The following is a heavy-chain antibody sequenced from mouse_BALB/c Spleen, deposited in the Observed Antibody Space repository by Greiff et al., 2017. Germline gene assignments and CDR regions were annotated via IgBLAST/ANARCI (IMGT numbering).Heavy chain of an antibody. CDR2: ISSGSSTI. D-gene: IGHD1-1*01. CDR3: ARGYYYGSSYAMDY. CDR1: GFTFSSFG. V-gene: IGHV5-17*02. Sequence: EVKVVESGGGLVQPGGSRKLSCAASGFTFSSFGMHWVRQAPEKGLEWVAYISSGSSTIYYADTVKGRFTISRDNPKNTLFLQMTSLRSEDTAMYYCARGYYYGSSYAMDYWGQGTSVTVSS. J-gene: IGHJ4*01.